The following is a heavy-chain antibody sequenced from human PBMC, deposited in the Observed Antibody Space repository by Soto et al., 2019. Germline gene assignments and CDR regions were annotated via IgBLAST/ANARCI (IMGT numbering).Heavy chain of an antibody. Sequence: GSLRLSCAASGFTFSSYAMGWVRQAPGKGLEWVSSISGIGHSTYYADSVKGRFTISRDNSKNTLHLQMNSLRAEDTAVYYCAKRIMSTIGHFDSWGQGTLVTVSS. D-gene: IGHD1-1*01. CDR2: ISGIGHST. CDR1: GFTFSSYA. J-gene: IGHJ4*02. V-gene: IGHV3-23*01. CDR3: AKRIMSTIGHFDS.